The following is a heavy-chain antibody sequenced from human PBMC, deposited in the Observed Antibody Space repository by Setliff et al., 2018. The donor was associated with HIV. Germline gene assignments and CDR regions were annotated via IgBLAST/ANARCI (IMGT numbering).Heavy chain of an antibody. CDR1: GGSIGSGGSY. Sequence: PWETLSLTCTVSGGSIGSGGSYWSWIRQHPGKGLEWIGNIFYNGSTYYNPSLKSRITISVDTSKNQFSLNLRSVTAADTAVYYCASWGRARRANYNFWSGSSWFDPWGQGILVTVSS. CDR2: IFYNGST. CDR3: ASWGRARRANYNFWSGSSWFDP. D-gene: IGHD3-3*01. J-gene: IGHJ5*02. V-gene: IGHV4-31*03.